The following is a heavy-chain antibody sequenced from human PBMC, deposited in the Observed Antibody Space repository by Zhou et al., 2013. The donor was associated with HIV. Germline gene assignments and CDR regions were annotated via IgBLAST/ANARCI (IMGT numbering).Heavy chain of an antibody. D-gene: IGHD3-10*01. V-gene: IGHV1-2*02. CDR1: GYTFTDYY. CDR3: ARGKWFGELIDS. J-gene: IGHJ4*02. Sequence: QVQLVQSGAEVRKPGASVRVSCKTSGYTFTDYYINWVRQAPGQGLEWMGWINPKTGGTNYSHKFQGRVTMTRDTSISTGYMELSTLTSDDTAMYYCARGKWFGELIDSWGQGTLVTVSS. CDR2: INPKTGGT.